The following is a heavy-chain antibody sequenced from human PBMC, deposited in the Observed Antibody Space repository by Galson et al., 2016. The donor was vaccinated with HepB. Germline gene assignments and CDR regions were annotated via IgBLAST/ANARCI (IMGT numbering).Heavy chain of an antibody. D-gene: IGHD3-10*01. Sequence: SLRLSCAGSGFNFGDYAVTWVRQAPGKGMEWVGFIKSKEYGGTPEYAASVKGRFTISRDDDRRTAYLHMNSLKREDTAVYHCVRDGAGWFFDLWGRGTLVTVSS. J-gene: IGHJ2*01. CDR2: IKSKEYGGTP. V-gene: IGHV3-49*04. CDR1: GFNFGDYA. CDR3: VRDGAGWFFDL.